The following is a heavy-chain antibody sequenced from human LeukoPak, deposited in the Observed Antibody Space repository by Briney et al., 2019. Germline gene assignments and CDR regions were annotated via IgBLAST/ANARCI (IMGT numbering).Heavy chain of an antibody. Sequence: PGGSLRLSCAASGFTFNTYGMCWVRQAPGKGLAWVSQINRDGTTTTYADSVKGRFTMSRDNARNTLYLKMSDLRAEDTAVYYCARVSVQGWSDPWGQGTLVTVSS. CDR2: INRDGTTT. J-gene: IGHJ5*02. D-gene: IGHD2/OR15-2a*01. V-gene: IGHV3-74*01. CDR1: GFTFNTYG. CDR3: ARVSVQGWSDP.